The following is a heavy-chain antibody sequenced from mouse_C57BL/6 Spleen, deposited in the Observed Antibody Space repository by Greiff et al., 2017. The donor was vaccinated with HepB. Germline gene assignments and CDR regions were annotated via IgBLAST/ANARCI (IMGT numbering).Heavy chain of an antibody. J-gene: IGHJ4*01. CDR3: ARWAYYSNLYAMDY. CDR2: IHPNSGST. V-gene: IGHV1-64*01. Sequence: QVQLQQPGAELVKPGASVKLSCKASGYTFTSYWMHWVKQRPGQGLEWIGMIHPNSGSTNYNEKFKSKATLTVDKSSSTAYMQLSSLTSEDSAVYYCARWAYYSNLYAMDYWGQGTSVTVSS. D-gene: IGHD2-5*01. CDR1: GYTFTSYW.